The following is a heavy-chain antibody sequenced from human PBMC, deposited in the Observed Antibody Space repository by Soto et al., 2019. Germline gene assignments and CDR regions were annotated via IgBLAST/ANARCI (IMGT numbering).Heavy chain of an antibody. D-gene: IGHD2-21*02. J-gene: IGHJ4*02. V-gene: IGHV4-30-4*01. CDR2: IYYSGST. CDR1: GGSISSGDYY. Sequence: PSETLSLTCTVSGGSISSGDYYWSWIRQPPGKGLEWIGYIYYSGSTYYNPSLKSRVTISVDTSKNQFSLKLSSVTAADTAVYYCAREGRWGLFDYWGQGTLVTVSS. CDR3: AREGRWGLFDY.